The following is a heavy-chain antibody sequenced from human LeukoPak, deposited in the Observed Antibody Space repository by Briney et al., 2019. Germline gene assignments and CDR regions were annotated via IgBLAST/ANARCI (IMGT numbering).Heavy chain of an antibody. J-gene: IGHJ5*02. Sequence: PSETLSLTCTVSGGSISSYYWSWIRQPAGKGLEWIGRIYTSGSTNYNPSLKGRVTMSVDTSKNQFSLKLSSVTAADTAVYYCARDVYDFWSGYYSLGWFDPWGQGTLVTVSS. V-gene: IGHV4-4*07. D-gene: IGHD3-3*01. CDR3: ARDVYDFWSGYYSLGWFDP. CDR1: GGSISSYY. CDR2: IYTSGST.